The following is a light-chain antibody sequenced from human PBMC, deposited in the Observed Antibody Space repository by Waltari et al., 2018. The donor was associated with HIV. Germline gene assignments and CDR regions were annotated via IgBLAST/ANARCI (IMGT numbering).Light chain of an antibody. V-gene: IGKV3-20*01. Sequence: EIVLTQSPGTLSLSPGERATLSCRASQSFGSNYLAWYQQKPGQAPRLLIYGASSRATGIPDRFSGRGSGTDFTLTITRLEPEDFAVYYCQQYGISRTFGQGTKVEIK. J-gene: IGKJ1*01. CDR3: QQYGISRT. CDR2: GAS. CDR1: QSFGSNY.